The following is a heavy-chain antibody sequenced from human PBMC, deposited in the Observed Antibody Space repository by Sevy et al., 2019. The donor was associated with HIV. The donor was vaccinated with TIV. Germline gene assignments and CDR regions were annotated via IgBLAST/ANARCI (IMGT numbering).Heavy chain of an antibody. D-gene: IGHD3-10*01. CDR1: GFSLETFW. CDR3: ATAPGTGY. Sequence: GGSLRLSCAASGFSLETFWIHWVRQAPGKGLEWVGRIKSNSDGGTTHYAAPLEGRFTMSRDDSENKIYLQINNLKIEDTAVYYRATAPGTGYWGQGTLVTVSS. V-gene: IGHV3-15*01. CDR2: IKSNSDGGTT. J-gene: IGHJ4*02.